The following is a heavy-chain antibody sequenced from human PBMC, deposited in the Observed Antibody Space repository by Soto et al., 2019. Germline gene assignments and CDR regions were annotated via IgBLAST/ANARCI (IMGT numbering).Heavy chain of an antibody. CDR3: ARGYCSSTSCYRRWLDP. Sequence: ASVKVSCKASGYTFTSYGISWVRQAPGQGLEWMGWISAYNGNTNYAQKLQGRVTMTTDTSTSTAYMELRSLRSDDTAVYYCARGYCSSTSCYRRWLDPWGQGTLVTVSS. CDR1: GYTFTSYG. J-gene: IGHJ5*02. D-gene: IGHD2-2*02. V-gene: IGHV1-18*01. CDR2: ISAYNGNT.